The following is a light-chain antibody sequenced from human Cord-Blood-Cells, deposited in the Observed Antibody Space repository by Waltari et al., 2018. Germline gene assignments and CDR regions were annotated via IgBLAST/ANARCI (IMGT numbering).Light chain of an antibody. Sequence: SALTQPRSVSGSPGQSVTIPCTGTSSDVGGYNYVSWYQQHPGKAPKLMIYDVSKRPSGVPDRFSGSKSGNTASLTISGLQAEDEADYYCCSYAGSYTFVFGGGTKLTVL. V-gene: IGLV2-11*01. CDR3: CSYAGSYTFV. CDR1: SSDVGGYNY. CDR2: DVS. J-gene: IGLJ2*01.